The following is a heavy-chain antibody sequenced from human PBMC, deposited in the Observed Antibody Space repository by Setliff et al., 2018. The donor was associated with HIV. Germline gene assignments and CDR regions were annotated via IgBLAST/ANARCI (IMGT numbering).Heavy chain of an antibody. Sequence: SETLSLTCTVSGVSITSHYWNWIRQSPGKGLEWIGFGHHSGHTRQNPSLASRVTISVDMSKNQFSLKLNSLSAADTAVYYCARWESAQKAFNLWGHGTMVTVSS. CDR2: GHHSGHT. CDR1: GVSITSHY. J-gene: IGHJ3*01. V-gene: IGHV4-4*09. D-gene: IGHD1-26*01. CDR3: ARWESAQKAFNL.